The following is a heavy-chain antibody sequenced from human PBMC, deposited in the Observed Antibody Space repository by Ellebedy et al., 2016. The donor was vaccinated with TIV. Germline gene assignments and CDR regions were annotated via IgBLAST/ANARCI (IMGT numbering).Heavy chain of an antibody. J-gene: IGHJ4*02. V-gene: IGHV4-39*01. Sequence: MPGGSLRLSCIVSGGSISSSSYFWGWIRQPPGKGLEWIGSIYYSGSTYCNPSLKSRVTMSVDTSKNQFSLKLSSVTAADTAVYYCARSLDTAMANYDYWGQGTLVTVSS. D-gene: IGHD5-18*01. CDR2: IYYSGST. CDR1: GGSISSSSYF. CDR3: ARSLDTAMANYDY.